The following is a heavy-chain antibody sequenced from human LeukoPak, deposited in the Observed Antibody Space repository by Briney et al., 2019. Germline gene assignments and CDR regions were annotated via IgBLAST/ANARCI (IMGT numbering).Heavy chain of an antibody. Sequence: GRSLRLSCAASGFTFSSYAMHWVRQAPGKGLEWVAVISYDGSNKYYADSVKGRFTISRDNSKNTLYLQMNSLRAEDTAVYYCARDATYYNYFDYWGQGTLVTVSS. D-gene: IGHD2-15*01. CDR3: ARDATYYNYFDY. CDR2: ISYDGSNK. CDR1: GFTFSSYA. V-gene: IGHV3-30-3*01. J-gene: IGHJ4*02.